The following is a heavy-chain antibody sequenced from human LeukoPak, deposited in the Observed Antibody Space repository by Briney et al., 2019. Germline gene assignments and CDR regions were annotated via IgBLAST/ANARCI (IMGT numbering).Heavy chain of an antibody. CDR3: ARDQSGWFDP. CDR1: GGSITTSTYY. CDR2: IYSSGST. V-gene: IGHV4-39*07. J-gene: IGHJ5*02. D-gene: IGHD3-10*01. Sequence: SETLSLTCTVSGGSITTSTYYWAWIRQPPGKGLEWIGSIYSSGSTYYNPSLKSRVTISVDTSKNQFSLKLSSVTAADTAVYYCARDQSGWFDPWGQGTLVTVSS.